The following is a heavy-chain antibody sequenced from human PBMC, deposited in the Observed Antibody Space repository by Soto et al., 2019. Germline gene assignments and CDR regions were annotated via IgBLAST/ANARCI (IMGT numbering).Heavy chain of an antibody. V-gene: IGHV4-61*01. CDR2: IYYSGST. Sequence: SETLSLTCTVSGGSVSSGSYYWSWIRQPPGKGLEWIGYIYYSGSTNYNPSLKSRVTISVDTSKNQFSLKLSSVTAADTAVYYCARDPYDTHYYSYGMDVWGQGTTVPVS. D-gene: IGHD3-22*01. J-gene: IGHJ6*02. CDR1: GGSVSSGSYY. CDR3: ARDPYDTHYYSYGMDV.